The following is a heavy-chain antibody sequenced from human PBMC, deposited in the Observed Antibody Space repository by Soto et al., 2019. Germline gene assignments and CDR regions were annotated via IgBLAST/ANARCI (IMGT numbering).Heavy chain of an antibody. CDR1: GFTFINYG. J-gene: IGHJ6*02. Sequence: GGSLRLSCVASGFTFINYGMHWVRQAPGKGLEWVAVVSYDGDNKYYADSVKGRFTISRDNSKNTLYLQMNSLRPEDTAVYSCAKAPGSRLPGYYYGMDVWGQGTAVTVSS. D-gene: IGHD3-10*01. CDR2: VSYDGDNK. V-gene: IGHV3-30*18. CDR3: AKAPGSRLPGYYYGMDV.